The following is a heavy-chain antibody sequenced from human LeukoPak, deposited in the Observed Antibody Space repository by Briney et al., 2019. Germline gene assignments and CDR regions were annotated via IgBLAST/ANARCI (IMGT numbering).Heavy chain of an antibody. CDR1: GGSISSSSYY. Sequence: PSETLSLTCTVSGGSISSSSYYWGWIRQPPGKGLEWIGSIYYSGSTYYNPSLKSRVTISVDTSKNQFSLKLSSVTAADTAVYYCAREESLSMRGFDPWGQGTLVTVSS. J-gene: IGHJ5*02. D-gene: IGHD2-8*01. V-gene: IGHV4-39*07. CDR2: IYYSGST. CDR3: AREESLSMRGFDP.